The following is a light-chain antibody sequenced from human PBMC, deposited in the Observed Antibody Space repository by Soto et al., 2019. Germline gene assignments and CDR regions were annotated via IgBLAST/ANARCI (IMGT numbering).Light chain of an antibody. Sequence: QSVLTQPPSASGTPGQTIAISCSGGSSNIGSHTVNWYQQLPGTAPRLLIYSNTQRPSGVPDRFSGSKSGTSASQAITGLQSDSEGDYYCATWDDSLNGVVFGGGTKLTVL. CDR1: SSNIGSHT. J-gene: IGLJ2*01. CDR2: SNT. CDR3: ATWDDSLNGVV. V-gene: IGLV1-44*01.